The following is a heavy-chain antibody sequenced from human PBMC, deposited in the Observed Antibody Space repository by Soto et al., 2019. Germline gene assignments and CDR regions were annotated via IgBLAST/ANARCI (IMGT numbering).Heavy chain of an antibody. V-gene: IGHV3-72*01. J-gene: IGHJ4*02. Sequence: GVPLRLSCAASGFTCSDHYMDWVRQTTGKGLEWVGRTRNKAKSYTTEYAASVKGRFTISRDDSKNSVYLQMNSLKTEVSVVYYCGRVGWELLHIDYWGQGTLVTVSS. D-gene: IGHD1-26*01. CDR2: TRNKAKSYTT. CDR3: GRVGWELLHIDY. CDR1: GFTCSDHY.